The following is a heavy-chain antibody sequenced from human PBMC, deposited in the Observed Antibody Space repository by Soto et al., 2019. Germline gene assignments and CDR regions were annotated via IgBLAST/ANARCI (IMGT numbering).Heavy chain of an antibody. D-gene: IGHD1-26*01. CDR2: IKPSTGGA. V-gene: IGHV1-2*02. J-gene: IGHJ6*02. Sequence: QAHLVQSGAEVKKPGASVKVSCRAFGYRFTDYYLHWVRQAPGQGLDWMGWIKPSTGGASYAEKFQAGVIMTSDTSMNTVYMEMSNLTSDDTALYFCARGAPSHYYFFALDVWGPGTQVTVSS. CDR3: ARGAPSHYYFFALDV. CDR1: GYRFTDYY.